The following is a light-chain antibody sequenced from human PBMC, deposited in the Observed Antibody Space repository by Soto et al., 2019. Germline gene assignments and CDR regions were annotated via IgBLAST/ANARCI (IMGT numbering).Light chain of an antibody. Sequence: QSVLTQPASVSGSPGKSITISCTGTSSDVGGYQYVSWYQQYPGKAPKLVIYEVSNRPSGVSIRFSGSKSGDTASLTISGLQAEDEADYYCCSYTLRSTLVFGGGTKLTVL. V-gene: IGLV2-14*01. J-gene: IGLJ2*01. CDR1: SSDVGGYQY. CDR3: CSYTLRSTLV. CDR2: EVS.